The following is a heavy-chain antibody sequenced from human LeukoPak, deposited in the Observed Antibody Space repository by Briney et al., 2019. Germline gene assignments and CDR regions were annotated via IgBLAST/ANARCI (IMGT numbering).Heavy chain of an antibody. CDR2: IYYTGST. Sequence: SDTLSLTCTVSAGSNSNYWSWIRRPPGKGLEWIGSIYYTGSTNYNPSLESRVTMSVDTSKNQFSLKLSSLTAADTAVYFCARGPHYYSYYGLDVWGQGTTVTVSS. CDR1: AGSNSNY. J-gene: IGHJ6*02. CDR3: ARGPHYYSYYGLDV. V-gene: IGHV4-59*01.